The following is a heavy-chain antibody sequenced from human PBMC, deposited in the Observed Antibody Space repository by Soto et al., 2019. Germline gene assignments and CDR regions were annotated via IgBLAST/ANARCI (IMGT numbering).Heavy chain of an antibody. Sequence: QLVESGGGLFQAGGSTRLSCLASGFTVSRYDMAWVRQAPGKGPEWASIIQTGGATYYTDSAQGRFTITRDNSRNAVYLQMISLRVEDTGVYSCVRVLYDSGVVDFCGQGSPITVS. D-gene: IGHD5-12*01. V-gene: IGHV3-53*01. CDR1: GFTVSRYD. CDR3: VRVLYDSGVVDF. J-gene: IGHJ4*02. CDR2: IQTGGAT.